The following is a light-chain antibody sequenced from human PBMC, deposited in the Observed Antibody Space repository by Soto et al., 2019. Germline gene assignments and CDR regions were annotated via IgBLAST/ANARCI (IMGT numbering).Light chain of an antibody. CDR3: QQYNNWPRT. V-gene: IGKV3-15*01. CDR2: GAS. J-gene: IGKJ1*01. CDR1: QSVSSN. Sequence: EIVMTQSPATLSVSQGERATPPCRASQSVSSNLAWYQQKPGQAPRLLIYGASTRATGIPARFSGSGSGTEFTLTISSLQSEDFAVYYCQQYNNWPRTFGQGTKVDIK.